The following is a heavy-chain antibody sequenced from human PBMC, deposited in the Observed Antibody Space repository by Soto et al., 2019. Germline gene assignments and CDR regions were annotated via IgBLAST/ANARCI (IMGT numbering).Heavy chain of an antibody. CDR3: ARDLGDTSTSGGDVY. J-gene: IGHJ4*02. V-gene: IGHV3-21*01. D-gene: IGHD3-16*01. Sequence: EVHLVESGGGLVKPGGSLRISCTASGFTFSSYNMNWVRQAPGKGLEWVSSIRSDSSYIWVADSVKGRFTISRDNAKNSLFLQMNNLRAEDTAVYYCARDLGDTSTSGGDVYWGQGTLVTVSS. CDR1: GFTFSSYN. CDR2: IRSDSSYI.